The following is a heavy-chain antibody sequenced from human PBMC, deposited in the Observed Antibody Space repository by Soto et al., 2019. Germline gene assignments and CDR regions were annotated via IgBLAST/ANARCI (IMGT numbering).Heavy chain of an antibody. CDR1: GFTFSSYW. Sequence: SLRLSCAASGFTFSSYWMSWVRQAPGKGLEWVANIKQDGSEKYYVDSVKGRFTISRDNAKNSLYLQMNSLRAEDTAVYYCARDRNYNYTAPTEYDICSLGTMLPISS. J-gene: IGHJ3*02. V-gene: IGHV3-7*03. CDR3: ARDRNYNYTAPTEYDI. CDR2: IKQDGSEK. D-gene: IGHD3-10*01.